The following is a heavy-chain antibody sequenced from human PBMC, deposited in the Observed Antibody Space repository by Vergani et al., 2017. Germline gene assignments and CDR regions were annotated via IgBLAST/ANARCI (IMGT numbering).Heavy chain of an antibody. CDR3: AKDRLQDIVVVPHYYGMDV. CDR1: GFTFSSYA. J-gene: IGHJ6*02. CDR2: ISGSGGST. V-gene: IGHV3-23*04. Sequence: EVQLVESGGGLVQPGGSLRLSCAASGFTFSSYAMSWVRQAPGKGLEWVSAISGSGGSTYYADSVKGRFTISRDNSKNTLYRQMNSLRAEDTAVYYCAKDRLQDIVVVPHYYGMDVWGQGTTVTVSS. D-gene: IGHD2-2*01.